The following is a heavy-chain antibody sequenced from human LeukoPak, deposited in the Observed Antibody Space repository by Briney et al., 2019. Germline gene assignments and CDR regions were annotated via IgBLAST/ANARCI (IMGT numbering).Heavy chain of an antibody. CDR1: GGSISSSSYY. CDR2: IYYSGST. V-gene: IGHV4-39*07. Sequence: SETLSLTCTVSGGSISSSSYYWGWIRQPPGKGLEWIGSIYYSGSTYYNPSLKSRVTMSVDTSKNQFSLKLSSVTAADTAVYYCASLPSDYPGPDAFDIWGQGTMVTVSS. J-gene: IGHJ3*02. CDR3: ASLPSDYPGPDAFDI. D-gene: IGHD4-17*01.